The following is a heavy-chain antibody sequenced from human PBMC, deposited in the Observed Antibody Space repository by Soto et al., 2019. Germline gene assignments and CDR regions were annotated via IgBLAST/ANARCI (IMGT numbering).Heavy chain of an antibody. D-gene: IGHD1-20*01. CDR1: GGSISSYY. CDR3: ARDGATEGIT. Sequence: PSETLSLTCTVSGGSISSYYWSWIRQPPGKGLEWIGYIYYSGSTNYNPSLKSRVTISVDTSKNQFSLKLNSVTAADTAVYYCARDGATEGITWGQGTLVTVSS. CDR2: IYYSGST. V-gene: IGHV4-59*01. J-gene: IGHJ5*02.